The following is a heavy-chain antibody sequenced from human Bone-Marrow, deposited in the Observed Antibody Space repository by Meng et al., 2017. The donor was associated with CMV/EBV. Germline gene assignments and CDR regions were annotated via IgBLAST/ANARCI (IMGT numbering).Heavy chain of an antibody. D-gene: IGHD3-16*01. CDR1: GFTFSSYA. Sequence: GGSLRPACAASGFTFSSYAMHWVRQAPGKGLEWVAVISYDGSNKYYADSVKGRFTISRDNSKNTLYLQMNSLRAEDTAVYYCATGGVQIDYWGQRTLVTVSS. CDR2: ISYDGSNK. CDR3: ATGGVQIDY. V-gene: IGHV3-30*04. J-gene: IGHJ4*02.